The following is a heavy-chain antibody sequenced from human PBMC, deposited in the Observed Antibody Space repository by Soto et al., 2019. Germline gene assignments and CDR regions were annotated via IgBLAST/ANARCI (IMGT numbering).Heavy chain of an antibody. V-gene: IGHV1-8*01. J-gene: IGHJ5*02. D-gene: IGHD2-2*01. Sequence: QVQLVQSGAEVKKPGASVKVSCKSSGYTFTSHDINWMRQATGQGLEWMGWMNPNSGHTNYAQKFQGRVTMKRDTSISTAYMELTNRRSEDTAIYYCASDMSTTWGQGTLVTVSS. CDR1: GYTFTSHD. CDR3: ASDMSTT. CDR2: MNPNSGHT.